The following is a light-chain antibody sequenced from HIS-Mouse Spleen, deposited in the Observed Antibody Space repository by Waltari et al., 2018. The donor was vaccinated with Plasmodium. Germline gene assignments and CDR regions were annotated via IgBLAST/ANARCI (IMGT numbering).Light chain of an antibody. CDR1: SSNLGTNS. J-gene: IGLJ2*01. CDR3: GTWDSSLSAGVV. CDR2: DNN. Sequence: QSVLTQPPSVSAAPGQKVTISCPGSSSNLGTNSVSCSQQLPGTAPKLLIYDNNKRPSGIPDRFSGSKSGTSATLGITGLQTGDEDDYYCGTWDSSLSAGVVFGGGTKLTVL. V-gene: IGLV1-51*01.